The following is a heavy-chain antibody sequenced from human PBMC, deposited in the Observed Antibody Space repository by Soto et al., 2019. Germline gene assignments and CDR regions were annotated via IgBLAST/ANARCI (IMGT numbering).Heavy chain of an antibody. D-gene: IGHD3-10*01. V-gene: IGHV4-34*01. CDR3: ARAPPPSGYYGSGSYEFDY. CDR1: SFSGYY. J-gene: IGHJ4*02. Sequence: SFSGYYWSWIRQPPGKGLEWIGEINHSGSTNYNPSLKSRVTISVDTSKNQFSLKLSSVTAADTAVYYCARAPPPSGYYGSGSYEFDYWGQGTLVTVSS. CDR2: INHSGST.